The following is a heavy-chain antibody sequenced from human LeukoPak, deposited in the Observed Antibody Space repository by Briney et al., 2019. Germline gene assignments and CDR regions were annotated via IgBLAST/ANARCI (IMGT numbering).Heavy chain of an antibody. Sequence: PGGSLRLSCAASGFTFSSYSMNWVRQAPGKGLEWIGSIYYSGSTYYNPSLKSRVTISVDTSKNQFSLKLSSVTAADTAVYYCAREGRSYGLDYWGQGTLVTVSS. V-gene: IGHV4-39*07. J-gene: IGHJ4*02. CDR2: IYYSGST. CDR1: GFTFSSYS. D-gene: IGHD1-26*01. CDR3: AREGRSYGLDY.